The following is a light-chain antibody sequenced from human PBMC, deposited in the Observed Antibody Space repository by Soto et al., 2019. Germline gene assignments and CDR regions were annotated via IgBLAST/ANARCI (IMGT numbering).Light chain of an antibody. CDR3: NSYAGSNNYVI. CDR1: SSDVGGYNS. J-gene: IGLJ2*01. Sequence: QSALTQPPSASGSPGQSVTISCTGTSSDVGGYNSVSWYQQHPGKAPKLMIYEVSKRPSGVPDRFSGSKSGNTASLTVSGLQAEDEADYYCNSYAGSNNYVIFGGGTKLTVL. CDR2: EVS. V-gene: IGLV2-8*01.